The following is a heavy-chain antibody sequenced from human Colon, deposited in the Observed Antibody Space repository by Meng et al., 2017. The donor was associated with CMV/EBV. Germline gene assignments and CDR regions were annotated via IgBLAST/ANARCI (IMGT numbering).Heavy chain of an antibody. D-gene: IGHD6-6*01. CDR1: GFSVSSTY. J-gene: IGHJ3*02. CDR3: TRDVLGSSSSSVSFDI. CDR2: LYSGGNT. V-gene: IGHV3-66*02. Sequence: GGSLRLSCAASGFSVSSTYMNWVRQAPGKGLEWVSFLYSGGNTFYADSVKGRFTVSRDNSMNTLYLQMNNLVPEDTAVYYCTRDVLGSSSSSVSFDIWGQGTMVTVSS.